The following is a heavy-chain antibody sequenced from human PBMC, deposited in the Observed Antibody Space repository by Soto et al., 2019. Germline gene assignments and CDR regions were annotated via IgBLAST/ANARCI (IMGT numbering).Heavy chain of an antibody. CDR1: GSTFRDAH. J-gene: IGHJ3*02. D-gene: IGHD1-26*01. CDR2: INPNSGGT. Sequence: ASVKLACTSAGSTFRDAHTYCLRLENGQGLEWMGWINPNSGGTDYAQKFQGRVSMTRDTSITTAYMELRRLRYDDTAVYYCARLDSGSYYDGVASWGHGTMVTVS. V-gene: IGHV1-2*02. CDR3: ARLDSGSYYDGVAS.